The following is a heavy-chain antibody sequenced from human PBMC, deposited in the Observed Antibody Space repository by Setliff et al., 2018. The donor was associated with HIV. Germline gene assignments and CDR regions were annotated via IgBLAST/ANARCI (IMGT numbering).Heavy chain of an antibody. CDR1: GGSVTSGHYY. D-gene: IGHD3-22*01. V-gene: IGHV4-39*07. CDR3: ARSRRYYDSSGYYPGAFDI. J-gene: IGHJ3*02. Sequence: SETLSLTCTVSGGSVTSGHYYWGWIRQAPGKGLEWIGNILDGRVTFFNPSLGGRVTISVDASKNQVSLKLSSVTAADTAVYYCARSRRYYDSSGYYPGAFDIWGQGTVVTVSS. CDR2: ILDGRVT.